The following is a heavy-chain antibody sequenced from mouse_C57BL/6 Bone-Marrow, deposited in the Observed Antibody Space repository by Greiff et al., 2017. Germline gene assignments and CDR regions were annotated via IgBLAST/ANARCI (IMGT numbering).Heavy chain of an antibody. CDR2: IYPGNSDT. CDR1: GYTFTSYW. J-gene: IGHJ3*01. Sequence: EVQRLESGTVLARPGASVKMSCKTSGYTFTSYWMPWVKQGPGQGLEWIGAIYPGNSDTSYNQKFKGKAKLTAVTSDSTAYMELSSPTNADSAVYYCTRWFAYWGQGALGTVSA. CDR3: TRWFAY. V-gene: IGHV1-5*01.